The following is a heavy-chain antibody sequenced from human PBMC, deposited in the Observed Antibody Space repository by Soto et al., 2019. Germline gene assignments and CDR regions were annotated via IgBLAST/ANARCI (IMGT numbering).Heavy chain of an antibody. V-gene: IGHV2-5*02. J-gene: IGHJ6*02. CDR3: AHIGGLGELAHGYYYGMDV. CDR1: GFSLSTSGVG. D-gene: IGHD3-16*01. CDR2: IYWDDDK. Sequence: QITLKESGPTLVKPTQTLTLTCTFSGFSLSTSGVGVGWIRQPPGKALEWLALIYWDDDKRYSPSLKSRLTITKDTSKNQVVLTMTNMDPVATATYYCAHIGGLGELAHGYYYGMDVWGQGTTVTVSS.